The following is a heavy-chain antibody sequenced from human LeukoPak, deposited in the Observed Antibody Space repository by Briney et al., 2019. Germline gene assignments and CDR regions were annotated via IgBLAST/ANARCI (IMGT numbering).Heavy chain of an antibody. CDR2: INLSGST. CDR1: GRSFSGYY. V-gene: IGHV4-34*01. CDR3: ARLLVQCWNDAYYDYGMDG. D-gene: IGHD1-1*01. Sequence: SESLSLSCAVYGRSFSGYYWSWIRQPPGKGLEWIGEINLSGSTNYNPSLKSRVTISVETSKNQLSLTLSSVTAADTAVYYCARLLVQCWNDAYYDYGMDGWGQGTTVTVSS. J-gene: IGHJ6*02.